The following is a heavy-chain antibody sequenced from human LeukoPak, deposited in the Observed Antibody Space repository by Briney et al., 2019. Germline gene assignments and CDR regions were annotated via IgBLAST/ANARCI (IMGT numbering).Heavy chain of an antibody. V-gene: IGHV1-2*02. CDR3: ATHPRGSGWYYGRDV. CDR2: INPNSGGT. Sequence: ASVKVSCKPSLYTLTGYYVHWVRQAPGQGVEWMGWINPNSGGTDYAQKFQGRVTMSRDTSISTGYMELSRLRSDDTALYYCATHPRGSGWYYGRDVWGEGTTVTVSS. CDR1: LYTLTGYY. J-gene: IGHJ6*04. D-gene: IGHD6-19*01.